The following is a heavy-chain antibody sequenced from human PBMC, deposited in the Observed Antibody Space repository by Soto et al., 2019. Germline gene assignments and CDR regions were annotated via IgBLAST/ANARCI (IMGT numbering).Heavy chain of an antibody. Sequence: ASVKVSCKPSGYTFTSYCIHWIRQAPGQGLEWMGIINPSGGRTSYTQKFQGRLTMTRDTSTSTVYMELSSLRSDDTAVYYCARGRVIFGVVTPSFDYWGQGTQVTVSS. CDR3: ARGRVIFGVVTPSFDY. J-gene: IGHJ4*02. D-gene: IGHD3-3*01. CDR2: INPSGGRT. V-gene: IGHV1-46*03. CDR1: GYTFTSYC.